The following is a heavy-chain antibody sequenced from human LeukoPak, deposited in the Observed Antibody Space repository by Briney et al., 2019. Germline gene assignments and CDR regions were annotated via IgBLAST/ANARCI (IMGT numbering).Heavy chain of an antibody. V-gene: IGHV1-69*06. CDR2: IIPIFGTA. CDR3: ARAVEGSGGSPLAYYYYYYYMDV. J-gene: IGHJ6*03. CDR1: GGTFSSYA. D-gene: IGHD3-10*01. Sequence: GASVKVSCKASGGTFSSYAISWVRQAPGQGLEWMGGIIPIFGTANYAQKFQGRVTITADKSTSTAYMELSSLRSEDTAVYYCARAVEGSGGSPLAYYYYYYYMDVWGKGTTVTISS.